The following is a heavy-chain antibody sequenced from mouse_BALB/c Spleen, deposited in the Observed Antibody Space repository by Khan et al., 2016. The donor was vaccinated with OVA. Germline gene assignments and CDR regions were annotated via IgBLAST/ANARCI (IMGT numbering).Heavy chain of an antibody. CDR2: IAPGSGDA. V-gene: IGHV1S41*01. CDR3: ARSEGTYDAYAY. CDR1: GYTFTSYW. Sequence: DLVKPGASVKLSCTASGYTFTSYWINWIKQRPGQGLEWLGRIAPGSGDAYYNELFKGKATLTVDPSSSTAYIQLSSLSSEDSGAYFCARSEGTYDAYAYWGQGATLTVSS. J-gene: IGHJ2*01. D-gene: IGHD2-3*01.